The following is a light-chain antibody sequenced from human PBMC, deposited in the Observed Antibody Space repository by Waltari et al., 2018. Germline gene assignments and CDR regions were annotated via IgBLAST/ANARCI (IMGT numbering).Light chain of an antibody. V-gene: IGLV10-54*04. Sequence: QSWLTQPPSVYKGLRQTATLTCTGKTTKVGHQGAAWLQQHQGHPPKLLSYRNNNRPSGISERFSASRSGNTASLTITGLQPEDEADYYCSAWDISLNTHVFGTGTKVTVL. J-gene: IGLJ1*01. CDR1: TTKVGHQG. CDR2: RNN. CDR3: SAWDISLNTHV.